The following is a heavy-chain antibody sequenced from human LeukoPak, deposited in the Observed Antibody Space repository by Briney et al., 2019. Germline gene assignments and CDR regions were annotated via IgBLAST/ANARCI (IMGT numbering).Heavy chain of an antibody. D-gene: IGHD4/OR15-4a*01. Sequence: GGSLRLSCTVSGFTVSTNSMSWVRQAPGKGLEWVSSIYSDNTHYSDSVKGRFTISRDNSKNTLYLQMNSLRAEDTAVYYCARRAGAYSHPYDYWGQGTLVTVSS. CDR3: ARRAGAYSHPYDY. V-gene: IGHV3-53*01. J-gene: IGHJ4*02. CDR1: GFTVSTNS. CDR2: IYSDNT.